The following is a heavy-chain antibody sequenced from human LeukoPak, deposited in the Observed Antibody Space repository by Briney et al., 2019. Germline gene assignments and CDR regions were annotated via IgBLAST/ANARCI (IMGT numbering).Heavy chain of an antibody. CDR1: GGSISSYY. CDR2: IFYSGTT. D-gene: IGHD2-2*01. V-gene: IGHV4-59*12. J-gene: IGHJ5*02. Sequence: PSETLSLTCTVSGGSISSYYWSWIRQPPGKGLEWIGFIFYSGTTNYNPSLKSRVTISVDTSKNQFSLKLSSVTAADTAVYYCARSVPKIVVVPAAMGGNWFDPWGQGTLVTVSS. CDR3: ARSVPKIVVVPAAMGGNWFDP.